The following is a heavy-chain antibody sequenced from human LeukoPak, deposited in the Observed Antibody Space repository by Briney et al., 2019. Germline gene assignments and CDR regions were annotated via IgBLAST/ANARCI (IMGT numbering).Heavy chain of an antibody. CDR2: INYSGST. D-gene: IGHD3-10*01. J-gene: IGHJ4*02. CDR3: PRVLGSGNYYKALDS. Sequence: SETLSLTCAVYGGSLSGYYWSWIRQPPGKGLEWVGEINYSGSTNYNPSLKSRVTISADTSKNQFSLQLYSVTAADTAVYYCPRVLGSGNYYKALDSWGQGTLVTVSS. V-gene: IGHV4-34*01. CDR1: GGSLSGYY.